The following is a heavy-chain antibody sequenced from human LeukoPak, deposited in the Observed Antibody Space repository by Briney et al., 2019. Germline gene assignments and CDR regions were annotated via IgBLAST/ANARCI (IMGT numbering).Heavy chain of an antibody. CDR1: GFTVSSNY. V-gene: IGHV3-53*01. J-gene: IGHJ4*02. CDR3: ARDGGRYCSGGSCYSD. Sequence: PGGSLRLSCAASGFTVSSNYMSWVRQAPGKGLEWVSVIYSGGSTYYADSVKGRLTISRDNSKNTLYLQMNSLRAEDTAVYYCARDGGRYCSGGSCYSDWGQGTLVTVSS. D-gene: IGHD2-15*01. CDR2: IYSGGST.